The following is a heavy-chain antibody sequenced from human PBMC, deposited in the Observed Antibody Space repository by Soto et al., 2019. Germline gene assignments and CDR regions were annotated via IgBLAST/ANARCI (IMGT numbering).Heavy chain of an antibody. CDR1: GFDFNTYG. CDR3: AKDSSITAAGSGGWFDP. CDR2: ISFDGGNQ. J-gene: IGHJ5*02. Sequence: QVQLVQSGGGVVQPGRSLRLSCAASGFDFNTYGLHWVRQAPGKGLERVAGISFDGGNQYYADSVKGRFTISRDKSNNTLFLQMNSLGADDTATYYWAKDSSITAAGSGGWFDPWGQGTLVIVSS. D-gene: IGHD6-13*01. V-gene: IGHV3-30*18.